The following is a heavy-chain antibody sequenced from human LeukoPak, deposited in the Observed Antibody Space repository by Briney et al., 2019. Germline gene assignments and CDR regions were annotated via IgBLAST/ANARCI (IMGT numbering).Heavy chain of an antibody. CDR2: ISYDGSNK. D-gene: IGHD2-15*01. V-gene: IGHV3-30*18. CDR1: GFTFSSYG. Sequence: GGSLRLSCAASGFTFSSYGMHWVRQAPGKGLEWVAVISYDGSNKYYADSVKGRFTISRDNSKNTLYLQMNSLRAEDTAVYYCAKGSASSYHCSGGSCALGLDVWGQGTTVTVSS. J-gene: IGHJ6*02. CDR3: AKGSASSYHCSGGSCALGLDV.